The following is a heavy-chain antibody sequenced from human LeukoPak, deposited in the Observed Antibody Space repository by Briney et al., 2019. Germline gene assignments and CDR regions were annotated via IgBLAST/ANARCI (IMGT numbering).Heavy chain of an antibody. J-gene: IGHJ4*02. D-gene: IGHD2/OR15-2a*01. CDR1: GFTFSSYA. Sequence: GGSLRLSCAASGFTFSSYAMSWVRQAPGKGLEWVSAISGSGGSTYYADSVKGRFAISRDNSKNTLYLQMNSLRAEDTAVYYCAKLTTISNQLSIYFDYWGQGTLVTVAS. CDR3: AKLTTISNQLSIYFDY. CDR2: ISGSGGST. V-gene: IGHV3-23*01.